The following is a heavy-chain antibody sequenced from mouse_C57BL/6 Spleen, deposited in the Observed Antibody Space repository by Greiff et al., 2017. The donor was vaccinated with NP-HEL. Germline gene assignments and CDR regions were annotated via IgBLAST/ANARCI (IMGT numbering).Heavy chain of an antibody. V-gene: IGHV1-72*01. CDR3: ARSIATVAGWYFDV. Sequence: VQLQQSGAELVKPGASVKLSCKASGYTFTSYWMHWVKQRPGRGLEWIGRIDPNSGGTKYNEKFKSKATLTVDIPSSTAYMQLSSLTSEDSAVYYCARSIATVAGWYFDVWGTGTTVTVSS. CDR2: IDPNSGGT. CDR1: GYTFTSYW. D-gene: IGHD1-1*01. J-gene: IGHJ1*03.